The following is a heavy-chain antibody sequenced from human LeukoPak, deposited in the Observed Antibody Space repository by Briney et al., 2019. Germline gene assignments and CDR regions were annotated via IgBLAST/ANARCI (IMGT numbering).Heavy chain of an antibody. CDR3: ARGGYSGSYYRFS. D-gene: IGHD6-25*01. J-gene: IGHJ4*02. CDR1: GFTFSDYW. Sequence: GGSLRLSCAASGFTFSDYWMHWVRQGPGKGPEWLSRTSKDGSDTFYADAAKGRFTASRDNAKNTVYLQVTNVRPDDTAVCYCARGGYSGSYYRFSWGQGTVVTVAS. CDR2: TSKDGSDT. V-gene: IGHV3-74*01.